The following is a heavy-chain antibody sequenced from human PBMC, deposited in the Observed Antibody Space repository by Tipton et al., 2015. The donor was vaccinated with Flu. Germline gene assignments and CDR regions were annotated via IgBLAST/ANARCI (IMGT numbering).Heavy chain of an antibody. CDR2: IYYSGST. CDR1: DGSISSYY. V-gene: IGHV4-59*01. J-gene: IGHJ2*01. CDR3: ARVSSSSSWSQDWYFDL. D-gene: IGHD6-13*01. Sequence: TLSLTCTVSDGSISSYYWSWIRQPPGKGLEWIGYIYYSGSTNYNPSLKSRVTMSVDTSKNQFSLKLSSVTAADTAVYYCARVSSSSSWSQDWYFDLWGRGTLVTVSS.